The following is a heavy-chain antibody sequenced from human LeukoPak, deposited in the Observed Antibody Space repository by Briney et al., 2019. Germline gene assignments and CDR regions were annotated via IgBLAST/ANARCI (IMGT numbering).Heavy chain of an antibody. V-gene: IGHV3-23*01. CDR2: ISGSGGST. CDR1: GFTFSSYA. Sequence: GGSLRLSCAASGFTFSSYAMSWVRQAPEKGLEWVSAISGSGGSTYYADSVKGRFTISRDNSKNTLYLQMNSLRAEDTAVYYCAKDRIVVVVAATLFYWGQGTLVTVSS. CDR3: AKDRIVVVVAATLFY. J-gene: IGHJ4*02. D-gene: IGHD2-15*01.